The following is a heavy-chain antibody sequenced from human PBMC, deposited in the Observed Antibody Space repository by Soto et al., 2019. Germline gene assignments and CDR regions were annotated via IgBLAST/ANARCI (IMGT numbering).Heavy chain of an antibody. Sequence: GGSLRLSCAASGFTFSSYGMHWVRQAPGKGLEWVAVISYDGSNKYYADSVKGRFTISRDNSKNTLYLQMNSLRAEDTAVYYCAKDFGAEMTTVTLCYFDYWGQGTLVTVSS. D-gene: IGHD4-17*01. CDR1: GFTFSSYG. CDR2: ISYDGSNK. CDR3: AKDFGAEMTTVTLCYFDY. V-gene: IGHV3-30*18. J-gene: IGHJ4*02.